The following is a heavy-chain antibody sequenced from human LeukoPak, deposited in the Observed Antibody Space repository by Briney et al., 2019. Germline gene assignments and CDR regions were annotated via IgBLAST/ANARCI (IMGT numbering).Heavy chain of an antibody. V-gene: IGHV3-74*01. J-gene: IGHJ4*02. CDR2: INSDGRII. CDR1: GFTFSNYW. D-gene: IGHD2/OR15-2a*01. Sequence: GGSLRLSCAASGFTFSNYWMHWVRQVPGKGLVWVSHINSDGRIINYADSVKGRFTISRDNAKNTLYLQMNSLRAEDTAVYYCARVSFCPRCHFDYWGQGTLVTVSS. CDR3: ARVSFCPRCHFDY.